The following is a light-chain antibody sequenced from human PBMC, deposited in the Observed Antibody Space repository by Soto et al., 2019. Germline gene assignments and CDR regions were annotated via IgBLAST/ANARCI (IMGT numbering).Light chain of an antibody. CDR1: SSDVGDYKY. V-gene: IGLV2-14*01. CDR3: SSYISSDTPYV. CDR2: VNS. J-gene: IGLJ1*01. Sequence: QSALTQPASVSGSPGQSITISCTGTSSDVGDYKYVSWYQQHPDKAPKLIIFVNSNRPSGISNRFSASKSGNTASLTISGLQAEDEADYYCSSYISSDTPYVFGTGTKLTVL.